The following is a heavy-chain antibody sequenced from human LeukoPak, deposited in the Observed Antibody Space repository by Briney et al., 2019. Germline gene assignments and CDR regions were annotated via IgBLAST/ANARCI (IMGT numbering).Heavy chain of an antibody. V-gene: IGHV3-21*01. CDR1: GFTFSSYS. Sequence: VGSLRLSCAASGFTFSSYSMNWVRQAPGKGLEWVSSISSSSSYIYYADSVKGRFTISRDNAKNSLYLQMNSLRAEDTAVYYCARDPTYYYDSSGILGYWGQGTLVTVSS. D-gene: IGHD3-22*01. CDR3: ARDPTYYYDSSGILGY. J-gene: IGHJ4*02. CDR2: ISSSSSYI.